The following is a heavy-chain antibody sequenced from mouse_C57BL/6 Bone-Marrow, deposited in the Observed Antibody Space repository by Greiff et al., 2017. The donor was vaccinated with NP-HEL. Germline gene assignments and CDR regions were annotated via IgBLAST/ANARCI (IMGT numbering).Heavy chain of an antibody. CDR1: GYTFTSYW. CDR3: ARGGLAWFAY. J-gene: IGHJ3*01. V-gene: IGHV1-69*01. Sequence: VQLQQPGAELVMPGASVKLSCKASGYTFTSYWMHWVKQRPGQGLEWIGEIDPSDSYTNYNQKFKGKSTLTVGKSSSTAYMQLSSLTSEDSAVYYCARGGLAWFAYWGQGTLVTVSA. CDR2: IDPSDSYT.